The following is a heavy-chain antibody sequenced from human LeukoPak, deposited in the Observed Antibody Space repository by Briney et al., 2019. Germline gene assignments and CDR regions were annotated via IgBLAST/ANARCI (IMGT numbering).Heavy chain of an antibody. J-gene: IGHJ4*02. CDR2: ISYDGSNK. CDR3: ARDPPITIFGVVPGDY. Sequence: GGSLRLSCAASGFTFSSYATHWVRQAPGKGLEWVAVISYDGSNKYYADSVKGRFTISRDNSKNTLYLQMNSLRAEDTAVYYCARDPPITIFGVVPGDYWGQGTLVTVSS. D-gene: IGHD3-3*01. V-gene: IGHV3-30-3*01. CDR1: GFTFSSYA.